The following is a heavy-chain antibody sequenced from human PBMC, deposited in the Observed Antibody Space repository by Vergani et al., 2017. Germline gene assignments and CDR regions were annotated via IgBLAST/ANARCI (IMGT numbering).Heavy chain of an antibody. CDR2: IYSGGST. V-gene: IGHV3-66*01. CDR1: GFTVSSNY. CDR3: ARDKTEDGYNSRLSWYFDL. Sequence: VQLVESGGGLVKPGGSLRLSCAASGFTVSSNYMSWVRQAPGKGLEWVSVIYSGGSTYYADSVKGRFTISRDNSKNTLYLQMNSLRAEDTAVYYCARDKTEDGYNSRLSWYFDLWGRGTLVTVSS. J-gene: IGHJ2*01. D-gene: IGHD5-24*01.